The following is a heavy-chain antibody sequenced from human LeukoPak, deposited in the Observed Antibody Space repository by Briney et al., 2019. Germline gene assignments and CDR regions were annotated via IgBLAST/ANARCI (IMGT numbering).Heavy chain of an antibody. CDR2: IYYTGST. CDR1: GASISSSRYY. Sequence: PSETLSLTCTVSGASISSSRYYWGWIRQPPEKGLEWIGSIYYTGSTYYNPPLKGRITISADTSKNQFSLRLTSVTAADTAVYYCARDQSSLYHYYMDVWGKGTTVTVSS. J-gene: IGHJ6*03. D-gene: IGHD2/OR15-2a*01. CDR3: ARDQSSLYHYYMDV. V-gene: IGHV4-39*07.